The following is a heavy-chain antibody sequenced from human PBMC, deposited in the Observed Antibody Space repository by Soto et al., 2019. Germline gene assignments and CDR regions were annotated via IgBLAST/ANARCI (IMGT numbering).Heavy chain of an antibody. CDR2: INPNSGGT. J-gene: IGHJ6*03. CDR3: ARAMLTSPYVGRYYYYYMDV. V-gene: IGHV1-2*04. D-gene: IGHD2-2*01. Sequence: ASVKVSCKASGYTFTCYYMHWVRQAPGQGLEWMGWINPNSGGTNYAQKFQGWVTMTRDRSISTAYMELSRLRSDGTAVYYCARAMLTSPYVGRYYYYYMDVWGKGTTVTVSS. CDR1: GYTFTCYY.